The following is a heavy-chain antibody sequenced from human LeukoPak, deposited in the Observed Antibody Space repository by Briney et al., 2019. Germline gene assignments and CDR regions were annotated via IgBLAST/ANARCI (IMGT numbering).Heavy chain of an antibody. Sequence: PGGSLRLSCVASGFTFSGYEMNWVRQAPGKGLEWVAHITGSGSSTDYAGSVKGRFTISRDNAKNSLYLQMDDLRAEDTAVYYCASMYKEGPWGQGTLVTVSS. CDR1: GFTFSGYE. J-gene: IGHJ5*02. V-gene: IGHV3-48*03. D-gene: IGHD1-1*01. CDR3: ASMYKEGP. CDR2: ITGSGSST.